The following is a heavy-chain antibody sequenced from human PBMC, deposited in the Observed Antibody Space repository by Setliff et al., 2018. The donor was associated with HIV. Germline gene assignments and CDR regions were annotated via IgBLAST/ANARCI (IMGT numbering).Heavy chain of an antibody. V-gene: IGHV4-59*08. CDR3: ARSLVPSGYYSGRHAFDI. CDR2: IYYSGNT. D-gene: IGHD3-22*01. CDR1: GASIRGHY. Sequence: SETLSLTCSVSGASIRGHYWSWIRQSPGKGLEWIGNIYYSGNTNYNPSFKSRVTISVDTSKNQFSLRVNSVTAADTAVYYCARSLVPSGYYSGRHAFDIWGQGT. J-gene: IGHJ3*02.